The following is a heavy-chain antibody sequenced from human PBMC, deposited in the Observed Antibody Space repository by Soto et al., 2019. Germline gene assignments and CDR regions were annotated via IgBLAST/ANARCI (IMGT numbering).Heavy chain of an antibody. CDR1: GYSFTSYW. D-gene: IGHD1-1*01. CDR3: TRHVIGARGCVEEPL. J-gene: IGHJ4*02. V-gene: IGHV5-10-1*01. Sequence: EGQLVQSGAEVKKPGESLRISCKGSGYSFTSYWISWVRQMPGKVLEWMGRIDPSDSYTNYSPSFQGHVTISADKSISAAALQGNSPHASDTAMYYCTRHVIGARGCVEEPLWGQGTLVTISS. CDR2: IDPSDSYT.